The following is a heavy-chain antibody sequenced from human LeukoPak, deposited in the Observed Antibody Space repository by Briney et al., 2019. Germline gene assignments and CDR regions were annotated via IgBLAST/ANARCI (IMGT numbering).Heavy chain of an antibody. V-gene: IGHV7-4-1*02. CDR2: INTNTGSP. J-gene: IGHJ4*02. D-gene: IGHD2-2*02. CDR1: GYTFSTYP. Sequence: GASVKVSCKASGYTFSTYPINWVRQAPGQGLEWMGWINTNTGSPTYAQGLTGRFVFSLDTSVSTAYLQISSLKAEDTAVYYCARSSRSCSSTSCYTLSDYWGQGTLVTVSS. CDR3: ARSSRSCSSTSCYTLSDY.